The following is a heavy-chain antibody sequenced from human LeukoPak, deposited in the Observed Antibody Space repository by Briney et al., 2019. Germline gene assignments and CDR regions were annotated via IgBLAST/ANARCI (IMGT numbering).Heavy chain of an antibody. J-gene: IGHJ5*02. CDR2: ISGSGGST. Sequence: GGSLRLSCAASGFTFSSYAMSWVRQAPGKGLEWVSAISGSGGSTYYADSVKGRFAISRDNSKNTLYLQMNSLRAEDTAVYYCAKDLRYSSGYDDWFDPWGQGTLVTVSS. D-gene: IGHD5-18*01. V-gene: IGHV3-23*01. CDR3: AKDLRYSSGYDDWFDP. CDR1: GFTFSSYA.